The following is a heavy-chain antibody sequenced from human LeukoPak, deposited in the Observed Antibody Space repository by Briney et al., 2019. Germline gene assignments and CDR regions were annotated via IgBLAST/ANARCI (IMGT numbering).Heavy chain of an antibody. J-gene: IGHJ4*02. CDR1: GFTFSSHL. V-gene: IGHV3-74*01. CDR3: VRNFATRD. Sequence: PEGSLRLSCAASGFTFSSHLMHWVRQAQGTGLVWVSSIKGDGTAPNYADSVKGRFTISRDNAKSTLYLQMSSLRVEDTAVYHCVRNFATRDWGQGTLVTVSS. CDR2: IKGDGTAP. D-gene: IGHD2-2*01.